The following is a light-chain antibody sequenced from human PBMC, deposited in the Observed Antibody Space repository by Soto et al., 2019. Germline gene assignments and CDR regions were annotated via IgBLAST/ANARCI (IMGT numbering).Light chain of an antibody. J-gene: IGLJ1*01. V-gene: IGLV2-8*01. CDR2: EVN. Sequence: QSVQSHPRSACWSPGHSVAISCTGTSSDVGGYNYVSWYQQHPGKAPKLMIYEVNKRPSGVPDRFSGSKSGNTASLTVSGLQADDEADYYCSSYAGSSNVFGTGTKVTVL. CDR3: SSYAGSSNV. CDR1: SSDVGGYNY.